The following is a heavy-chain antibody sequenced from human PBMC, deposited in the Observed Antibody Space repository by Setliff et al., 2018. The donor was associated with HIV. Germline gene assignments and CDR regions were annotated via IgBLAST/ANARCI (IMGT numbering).Heavy chain of an antibody. J-gene: IGHJ4*02. CDR1: GGTFSSYA. CDR2: INPNSGGT. CDR3: ARASAAAGTGLDY. D-gene: IGHD6-13*01. Sequence: GASVKVSCKASGGTFSSYAISWVRQAPGQGLEWMGRINPNSGGTNYAQKFQGRVTMTRDTSISTAYMELSRLRSDDTVVYYCARASAAAGTGLDYWGQGTLVTVSS. V-gene: IGHV1-2*05.